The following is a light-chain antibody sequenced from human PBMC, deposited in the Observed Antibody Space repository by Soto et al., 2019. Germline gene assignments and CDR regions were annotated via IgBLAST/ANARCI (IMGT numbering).Light chain of an antibody. J-gene: IGKJ2*01. CDR1: QSVNNNY. Sequence: ELVLTHSPGTLSLSQGERATLSCRASQSVNNNYLAWYQQKPGQAPRLLIYGASSRATGIPDRFSGSGSGTDFTLTISRLEPEDFAVYYCQQYGSSQYTFGQGTKLEIK. V-gene: IGKV3-20*01. CDR3: QQYGSSQYT. CDR2: GAS.